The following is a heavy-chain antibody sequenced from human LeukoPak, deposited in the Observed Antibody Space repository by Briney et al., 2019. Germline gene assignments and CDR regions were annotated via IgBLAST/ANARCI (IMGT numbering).Heavy chain of an antibody. CDR3: AKPYYGSGSPSFGMDV. D-gene: IGHD3-10*01. V-gene: IGHV3-23*01. CDR2: ISGSGGST. J-gene: IGHJ6*02. CDR1: GFTFSSYA. Sequence: GGSLRLSCAASGFTFSSYAMSWVRQAPGKGLEWVSAISGSGGSTYYADSVKGRFTSSRDNSKNTLYLQMNSLRAEDTAVYYCAKPYYGSGSPSFGMDVWGQGTTVTVSS.